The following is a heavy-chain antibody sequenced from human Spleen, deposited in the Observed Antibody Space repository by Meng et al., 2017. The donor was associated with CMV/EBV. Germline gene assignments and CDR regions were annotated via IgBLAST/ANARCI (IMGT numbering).Heavy chain of an antibody. CDR1: GFTFSSYA. Sequence: GESLKISCAASGFTFSSYAMSWVRQAPGKGLEWVGFIRSKAYGGTTEYAASVKGRFTISRDDSKSIAYLQMNSLKTEDTAVYYCTTDHRNYLSYYYYGMDVWGQGTTVTVSS. J-gene: IGHJ6*02. V-gene: IGHV3-49*04. CDR3: TTDHRNYLSYYYYGMDV. D-gene: IGHD1-7*01. CDR2: IRSKAYGGTT.